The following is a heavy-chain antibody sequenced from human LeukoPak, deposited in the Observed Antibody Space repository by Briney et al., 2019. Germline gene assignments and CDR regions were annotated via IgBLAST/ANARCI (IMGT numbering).Heavy chain of an antibody. Sequence: PGGSLRLSCAASGFTFSSYSMNWVRQAPGKGLGWVSSISSSSSYIYYGDSVKGRFTISRDNAKNSLYLQMNSLRAEDTAVYYCARDRPLHYFDYWGQGTLVTVSS. CDR1: GFTFSSYS. CDR3: ARDRPLHYFDY. CDR2: ISSSSSYI. J-gene: IGHJ4*02. V-gene: IGHV3-21*01.